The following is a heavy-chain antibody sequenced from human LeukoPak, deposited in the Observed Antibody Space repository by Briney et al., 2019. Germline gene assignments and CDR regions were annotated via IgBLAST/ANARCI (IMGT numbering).Heavy chain of an antibody. CDR3: ARHEGIVGATTTSFYGMDV. CDR1: GYIFTSYW. Sequence: GESLKISCKGSGYIFTSYWIGWVRQMPGKGLEGMGIIYPGDSDTRYSPSFQGQVTISADKSISTAYLQWSSLKASDTAMYYCARHEGIVGATTTSFYGMDVWGQGTTVTVSS. CDR2: IYPGDSDT. D-gene: IGHD1-26*01. V-gene: IGHV5-51*01. J-gene: IGHJ6*02.